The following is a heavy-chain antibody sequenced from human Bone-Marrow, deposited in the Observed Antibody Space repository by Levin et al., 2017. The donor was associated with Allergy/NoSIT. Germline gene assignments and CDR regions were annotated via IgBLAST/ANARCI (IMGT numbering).Heavy chain of an antibody. V-gene: IGHV3-30*04. Sequence: GGSLRLSCAASGFTFSSYAMHWVRQAPGKGLEWVAVISYDGSNKYYADSVKGRFTISRDNSKNTLYLQMNSLRAEDTAVYYCARDIPKLWYSSSWYDYYGMDVWGQGTTVTVSS. CDR3: ARDIPKLWYSSSWYDYYGMDV. CDR2: ISYDGSNK. CDR1: GFTFSSYA. J-gene: IGHJ6*02. D-gene: IGHD6-13*01.